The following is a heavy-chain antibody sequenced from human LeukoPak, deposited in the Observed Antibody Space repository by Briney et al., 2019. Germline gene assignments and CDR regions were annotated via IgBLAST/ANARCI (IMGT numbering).Heavy chain of an antibody. V-gene: IGHV4-30-4*07. D-gene: IGHD3-10*01. CDR2: INYPGST. J-gene: IGHJ3*02. CDR3: ARDLWFGAGRVFDI. CDR1: GGSISRSGYS. Sequence: SETLSLTCAVSGGSISRSGYSWSWIRQPPGKGLEWIGYINYPGSTYYNPSLKSRVTISVDTSKNQFSLKLSSVTAADTAVYYCARDLWFGAGRVFDIWGQGTMVTVSS.